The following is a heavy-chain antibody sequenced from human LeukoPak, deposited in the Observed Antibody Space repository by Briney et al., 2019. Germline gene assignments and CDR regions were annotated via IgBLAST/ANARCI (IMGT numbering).Heavy chain of an antibody. J-gene: IGHJ5*02. CDR3: ARDLGGWFDP. D-gene: IGHD3-16*01. V-gene: IGHV3-21*01. CDR2: ISSTSSYI. Sequence: GGSLRLSCAASGFTFSSYAMRWVRQAPGKGLEWVSSISSTSSYIYYADSVKGRLTISRDNAKNSLFLQMNTLRAEDTAMYYCARDLGGWFDPWGQGTLVTVSS. CDR1: GFTFSSYA.